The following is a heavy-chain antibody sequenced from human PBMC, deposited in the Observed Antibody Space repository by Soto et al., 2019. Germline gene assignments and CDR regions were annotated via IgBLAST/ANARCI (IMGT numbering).Heavy chain of an antibody. J-gene: IGHJ6*02. V-gene: IGHV4-34*01. CDR2: INHSGST. CDR3: ARGRGTTRYYYGMDV. CDR1: GGSFSGYY. D-gene: IGHD2-15*01. Sequence: SETLSLTCAVYGGSFSGYYWSWIRQPPGKGLEWIGEINHSGSTNYNPSLKSRVTISVDTSKNQFSLNLSSVTAADTAVYYCARGRGTTRYYYGMDVWGQGTTVTVSS.